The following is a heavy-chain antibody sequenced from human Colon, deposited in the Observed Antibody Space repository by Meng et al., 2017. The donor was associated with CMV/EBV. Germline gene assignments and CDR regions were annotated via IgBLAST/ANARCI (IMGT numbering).Heavy chain of an antibody. CDR3: ARQMVPAATWGFDY. D-gene: IGHD2-2*01. CDR1: GYTFTCYY. Sequence: SGYTFTCYYMHWVRQAPGQGLEWMGRINPNSGGTNYAQKFQGRVTMTRDTSMNTAYIELSSLRSDDTAVYYCARQMVPAATWGFDYWGQGTLVTVSS. CDR2: INPNSGGT. J-gene: IGHJ4*02. V-gene: IGHV1-2*06.